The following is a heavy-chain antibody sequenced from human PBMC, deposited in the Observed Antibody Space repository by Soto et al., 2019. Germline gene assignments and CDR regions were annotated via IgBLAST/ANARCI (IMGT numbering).Heavy chain of an antibody. J-gene: IGHJ6*02. V-gene: IGHV1-18*01. CDR2: ISAYNGNT. CDR1: GYTFTSYC. CDR3: ARGIVTTGYSSSWYSYYGMDV. Sequence: ASVKVSCKASGYTFTSYCISWVRQAPGQGLEWMGWISAYNGNTNYAQKLQGRVTMTTDTSTSTAYMELSSLRSEDTAVYYCARGIVTTGYSSSWYSYYGMDVWGQGTTVTVSS. D-gene: IGHD6-13*01.